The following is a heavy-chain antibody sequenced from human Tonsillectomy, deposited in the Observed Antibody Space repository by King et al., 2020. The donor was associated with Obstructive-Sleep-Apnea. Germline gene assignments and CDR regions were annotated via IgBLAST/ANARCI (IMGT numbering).Heavy chain of an antibody. CDR3: ARQYSSSLYYFDY. D-gene: IGHD6-6*01. J-gene: IGHJ4*02. V-gene: IGHV3-48*04. Sequence: VQLVESGGGLVQPGGSLRLSCAAAGFTFSSYSMNWVRQAPGQGLEWVSYISSSSITIYYADFLKGRFTISRDNAKNSLYLQMNSLRAEDTAVYYCARQYSSSLYYFDYWGQGTLVTVSS. CDR2: ISSSSITI. CDR1: GFTFSSYS.